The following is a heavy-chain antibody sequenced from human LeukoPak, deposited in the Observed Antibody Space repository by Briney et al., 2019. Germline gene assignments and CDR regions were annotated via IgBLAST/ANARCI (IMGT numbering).Heavy chain of an antibody. J-gene: IGHJ6*03. Sequence: SETLSLTCSVSGGSISAYYWSWIRQSPGKGLEWIGYIYYGGTTNYNPSLKSRVTISVDTSKNQFSLKLSSVTAADTAVYYCARGYNWNEEFYYYYYYMDVWGKGTTVTVSS. CDR2: IYYGGTT. V-gene: IGHV4-59*08. CDR3: ARGYNWNEEFYYYYYYMDV. CDR1: GGSISAYY. D-gene: IGHD1-20*01.